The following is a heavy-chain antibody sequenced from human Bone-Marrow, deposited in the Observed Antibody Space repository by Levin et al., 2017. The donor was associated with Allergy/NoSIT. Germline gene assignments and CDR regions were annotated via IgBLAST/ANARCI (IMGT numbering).Heavy chain of an antibody. CDR3: ARSNSRDGYNYFFDS. Sequence: GGSLRLSCAASGFTFSSHTMNWVRQAPGKGLEWVSFIRANSMNKYYADSVRGRFTVSRDDAQSSLYLEMSSLRADDTAVYYCARSNSRDGYNYFFDSWGQGTRVTVSA. V-gene: IGHV3-21*01. CDR2: IRANSMNK. D-gene: IGHD5-24*01. J-gene: IGHJ4*02. CDR1: GFTFSSHT.